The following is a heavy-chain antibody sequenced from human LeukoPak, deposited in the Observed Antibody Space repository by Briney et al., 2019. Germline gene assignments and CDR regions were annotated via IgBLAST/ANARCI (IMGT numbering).Heavy chain of an antibody. Sequence: VASVKVSCKASGYTFTGYYMHWVRQAPGQWLEWMGWINPNSGGTNYAQKFQGRVTMTRDTSISTAYMELSRLRSDDTAVYYCARVILTTDPYSSGPPRYYGMDVWGQGTTVTVSS. D-gene: IGHD6-19*01. CDR2: INPNSGGT. CDR1: GYTFTGYY. V-gene: IGHV1-2*02. CDR3: ARVILTTDPYSSGPPRYYGMDV. J-gene: IGHJ6*02.